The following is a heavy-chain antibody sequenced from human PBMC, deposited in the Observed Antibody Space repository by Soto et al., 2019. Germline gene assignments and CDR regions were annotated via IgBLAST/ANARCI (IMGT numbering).Heavy chain of an antibody. V-gene: IGHV3-48*01. CDR1: GFTFSSYS. Sequence: GSLRLSCAASGFTFSSYSMNWVRQAPGKGLEWVSYISSSSSTIYYADSVKGRFTISRDNAKNSLYLQMNSLRAEDTAVYYRAKDNDIVLMVYAIPDAFDIWGQGTMVTVSS. J-gene: IGHJ3*02. D-gene: IGHD2-8*01. CDR3: AKDNDIVLMVYAIPDAFDI. CDR2: ISSSSSTI.